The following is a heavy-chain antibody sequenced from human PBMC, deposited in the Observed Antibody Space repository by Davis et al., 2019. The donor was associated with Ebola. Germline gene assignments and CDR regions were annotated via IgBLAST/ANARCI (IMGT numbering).Heavy chain of an antibody. Sequence: SETLSLTCSVPGDSITSSTRYYWDWIRQPPGKGLEWIGNIYYSGSTYYNPSLKTRVTISMDTSKNQFSLKLFSMTAADTAVYYCAREGRYSSSSNWFDPWGQGTLVTVSS. CDR2: IYYSGST. D-gene: IGHD6-6*01. CDR3: AREGRYSSSSNWFDP. V-gene: IGHV4-39*07. CDR1: GDSITSSTRYY. J-gene: IGHJ5*02.